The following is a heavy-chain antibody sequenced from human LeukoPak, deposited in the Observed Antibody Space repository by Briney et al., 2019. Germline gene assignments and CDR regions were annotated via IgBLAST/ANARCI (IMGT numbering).Heavy chain of an antibody. CDR2: MNPNSGNT. J-gene: IGHJ4*02. CDR3: ARASNYYGSGSYCNRY. V-gene: IGHV1-8*03. Sequence: GASVKVSCKASGYTFTSYDINWVRQATGQGLEWMGWMNPNSGNTGYAQKFQGRVTITRNTSISTAYMELSSLRSEDTAVYYCARASNYYGSGSYCNRYWGQGTLVTVSS. CDR1: GYTFTSYD. D-gene: IGHD3-10*01.